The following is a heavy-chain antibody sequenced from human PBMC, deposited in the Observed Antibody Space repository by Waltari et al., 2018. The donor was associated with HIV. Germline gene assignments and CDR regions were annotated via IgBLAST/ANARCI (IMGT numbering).Heavy chain of an antibody. CDR2: ISWNSGRI. D-gene: IGHD4-17*01. CDR1: GFTFADYP. J-gene: IGHJ4*02. CDR3: AKDIFPTTVTTSPFDY. Sequence: EVQLVESGGGLVQPGRSLRLSGAASGFTFADYPMHWVRQAPGKGLEWVSGISWNSGRIGYADSVKGRFTISRDNAKNSLYLQMNSLRAEDTALYYCAKDIFPTTVTTSPFDYWGQGTLVTVSS. V-gene: IGHV3-9*01.